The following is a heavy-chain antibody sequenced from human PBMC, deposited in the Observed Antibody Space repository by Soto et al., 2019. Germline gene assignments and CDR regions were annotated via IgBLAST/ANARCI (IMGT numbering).Heavy chain of an antibody. CDR3: ARVLNDSSGYYYFDY. Sequence: ASVKVSCKASGYTFTGYYMHWVRQAPGQGLEWMGWINPNSGGTNYAQKFQGWVTMTRDTSISTAYMELSRLRSDDTAVYYCARVLNDSSGYYYFDYWGQGTLVTVSS. CDR2: INPNSGGT. V-gene: IGHV1-2*04. CDR1: GYTFTGYY. D-gene: IGHD3-22*01. J-gene: IGHJ4*02.